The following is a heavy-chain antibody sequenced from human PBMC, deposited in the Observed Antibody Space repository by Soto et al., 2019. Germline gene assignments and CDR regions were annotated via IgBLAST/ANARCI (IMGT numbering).Heavy chain of an antibody. J-gene: IGHJ4*02. CDR2: IDPSGGDT. D-gene: IGHD1-26*01. CDR3: AKRRGVGLTRSSFDY. CDR1: GYTFNRHY. Sequence: QVQLVQSGAEVRKPGASVKVSCKASGYTFNRHYIQWVRQAPGQGLEWMGMIDPSGGDTNYAKKFQGRVTLISDTSTSTVYMELSSLRSEDTAVYYCAKRRGVGLTRSSFDYWGPGTLVIVSS. V-gene: IGHV1-46*02.